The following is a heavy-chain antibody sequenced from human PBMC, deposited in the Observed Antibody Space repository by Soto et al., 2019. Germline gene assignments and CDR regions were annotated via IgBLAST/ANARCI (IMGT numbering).Heavy chain of an antibody. Sequence: GGSLRLSCAVSGFRFRDYWMSWVRQAPGKGLEWVANIKQDESDKYYVDSVKGRFTISRDNAKNALYLQMNSLRVEDTAVYYCAAYCYTMTCTHFHGYSWGQGTQVTVSS. CDR1: GFRFRDYW. D-gene: IGHD3-16*02. CDR2: IKQDESDK. V-gene: IGHV3-7*03. J-gene: IGHJ5*02. CDR3: AAYCYTMTCTHFHGYS.